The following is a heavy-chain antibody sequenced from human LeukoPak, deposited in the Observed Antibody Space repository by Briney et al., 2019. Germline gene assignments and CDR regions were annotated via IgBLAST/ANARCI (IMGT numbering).Heavy chain of an antibody. J-gene: IGHJ4*02. CDR2: ISYDGSNK. CDR3: AREADSRWFWAFFDY. V-gene: IGHV3-30*03. Sequence: GGSLRLSCAASGFSFSPYSMNWVRRAPGKGLEWVAGISYDGSNKYYADSVKGRFTISRDNSKNTVYLQMNSLRTEDTAMYYCAREADSRWFWAFFDYWGQGTLVTVSS. CDR1: GFSFSPYS. D-gene: IGHD3-10*01.